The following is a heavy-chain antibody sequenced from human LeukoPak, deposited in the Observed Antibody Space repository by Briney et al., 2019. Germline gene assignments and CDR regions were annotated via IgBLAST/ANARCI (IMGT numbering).Heavy chain of an antibody. CDR1: GFTFSSYS. CDR3: ARDGSGWYEPFDY. D-gene: IGHD6-19*01. J-gene: IGHJ4*02. Sequence: GGSLRLSCAASGFTFSSYSMNWVRQAPGKGLEWVSSISSSSSYIYYAGSVKGRFTISRDNAKNSLYLQMNSLRAEDTAVYYCARDGSGWYEPFDYWGQGTLVTVSS. V-gene: IGHV3-21*01. CDR2: ISSSSSYI.